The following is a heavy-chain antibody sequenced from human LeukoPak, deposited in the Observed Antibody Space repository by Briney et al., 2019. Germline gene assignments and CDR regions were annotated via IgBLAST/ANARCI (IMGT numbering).Heavy chain of an antibody. CDR3: ASDYGSGSLGAFDI. CDR2: INHSGST. CDR1: GGSFSGYY. D-gene: IGHD3-10*01. J-gene: IGHJ3*02. V-gene: IGHV4-34*01. Sequence: KPSETLSLTCAVYGGSFSGYYWSWIRQPPGKGLEWIGEINHSGSTNYNPSLKSRVTISVDTSKNQFSLKLSSVTAADTAVYYCASDYGSGSLGAFDIWGQGTMVTVSS.